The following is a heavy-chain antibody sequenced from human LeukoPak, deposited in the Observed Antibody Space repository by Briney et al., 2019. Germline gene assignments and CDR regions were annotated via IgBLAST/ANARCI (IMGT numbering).Heavy chain of an antibody. J-gene: IGHJ4*02. V-gene: IGHV4-39*01. CDR1: GRSISSSSYY. D-gene: IGHD3-10*01. CDR3: ARHYITMVRGVMYYFDY. Sequence: SETLSLTCTVSGRSISSSSYYWGWIRQPPGKGLEWIGSIYYSGSTYYNPSLKSRVTISVDTSKNQFSLKLSSVTAADTAVYYCARHYITMVRGVMYYFDYWGQGTLVTVSS. CDR2: IYYSGST.